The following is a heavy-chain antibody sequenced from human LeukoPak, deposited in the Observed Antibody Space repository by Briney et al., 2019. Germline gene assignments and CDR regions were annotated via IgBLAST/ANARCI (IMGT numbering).Heavy chain of an antibody. Sequence: GGTLRLSCAASGFTFSSYAMSWVRQAPGEGLEWVSAISGSGASTYYADSVKGRFTISRDNSKNTLYLQMNSLRAEDTALYYCARDSTTLGESYDYWGQGTLVTVSS. V-gene: IGHV3-23*01. CDR1: GFTFSSYA. D-gene: IGHD3-10*01. CDR2: ISGSGAST. J-gene: IGHJ4*02. CDR3: ARDSTTLGESYDY.